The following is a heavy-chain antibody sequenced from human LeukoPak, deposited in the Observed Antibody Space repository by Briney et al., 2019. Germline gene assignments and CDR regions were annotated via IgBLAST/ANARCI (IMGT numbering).Heavy chain of an antibody. V-gene: IGHV3-30*18. J-gene: IGHJ4*02. D-gene: IGHD1-26*01. Sequence: GGSLRLSCVASGFTFSSYGMHWVRQAPGKGLDWVAFISYDGNKKYYAHSVKGRFTLSRDNSKNTLYLQMNSLRAEDTAVYFCAKDISGSYSVDYWGQGTLVTVSS. CDR2: ISYDGNKK. CDR1: GFTFSSYG. CDR3: AKDISGSYSVDY.